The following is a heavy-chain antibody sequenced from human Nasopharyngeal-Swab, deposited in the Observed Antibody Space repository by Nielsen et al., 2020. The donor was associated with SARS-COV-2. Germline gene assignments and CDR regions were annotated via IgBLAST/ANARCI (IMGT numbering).Heavy chain of an antibody. V-gene: IGHV4-34*01. CDR3: ARGLSGIVPAPILGLGPYYYYYYMDV. D-gene: IGHD2-2*01. Sequence: SETLSLTCAVNGGSLSGSSWSWIRQPPGKGLEWIGEINHSGSTNYNPSLKSRVTLSVDTSMNQVSLEVSSVTAADTAVYYCARGLSGIVPAPILGLGPYYYYYYMDVWGKGTTVTVSS. CDR1: GGSLSGSS. CDR2: INHSGST. J-gene: IGHJ6*03.